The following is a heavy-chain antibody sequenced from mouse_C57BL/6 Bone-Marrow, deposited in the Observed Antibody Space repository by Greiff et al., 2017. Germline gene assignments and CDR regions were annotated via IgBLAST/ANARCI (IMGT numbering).Heavy chain of an antibody. CDR3: ATGFFDY. V-gene: IGHV1-18*01. CDR1: GYTFTDYN. J-gene: IGHJ2*01. CDR2: INPNNGGT. Sequence: VQLQQPGPELVKPGASVKIPCKASGYTFTDYNMDWVKQSHGKSLEWLGEINPNNGGTIYNQKFKGKAPLTVDKSSSTAYMELSSLTSEYTAVYYCATGFFDYWGQGTTVTVSS.